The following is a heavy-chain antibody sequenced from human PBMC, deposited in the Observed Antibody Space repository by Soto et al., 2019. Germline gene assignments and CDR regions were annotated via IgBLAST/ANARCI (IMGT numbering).Heavy chain of an antibody. V-gene: IGHV4-59*08. CDR1: GGSLRNYY. CDR2: IYYSGNT. J-gene: IGHJ3*01. CDR3: ARQWANDWNGRDFFDF. Sequence: SETLSLTCTVSGGSLRNYYWSWIRQPPGKGLEWIGHIYYSGNTNYNPSLRSRVTMPVDTSKSQFSLTVTSVTAADTAVYYCARQWANDWNGRDFFDFWGQGTMVTVSS. D-gene: IGHD1-1*01.